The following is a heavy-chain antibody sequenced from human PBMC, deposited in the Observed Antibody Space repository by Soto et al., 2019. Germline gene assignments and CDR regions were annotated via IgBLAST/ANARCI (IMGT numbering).Heavy chain of an antibody. CDR2: TSYDGSNK. J-gene: IGHJ4*02. Sequence: QVQLVESGGGVVQPGTSLRLSCVGSGFTFRTYVIHWVRQAPGKGLEWVARTSYDGSNKYYDDSVKGRFTISRDNSRNTVDLQMDSVRLEDTALYYCARWGTTGGLDVWGQGTLVSVSS. CDR1: GFTFRTYV. D-gene: IGHD3-16*01. CDR3: ARWGTTGGLDV. V-gene: IGHV3-30*19.